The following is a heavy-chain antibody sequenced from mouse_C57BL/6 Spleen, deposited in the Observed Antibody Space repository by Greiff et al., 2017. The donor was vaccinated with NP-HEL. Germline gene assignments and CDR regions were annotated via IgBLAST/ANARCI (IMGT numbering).Heavy chain of an antibody. V-gene: IGHV3-6*01. D-gene: IGHD2-4*01. CDR2: ISYDGSN. J-gene: IGHJ3*01. CDR3: AREDDYDGGAFAY. CDR1: GYSITSGYY. Sequence: DVKLQESGPGLVKPSQSLSLTCSVTGYSITSGYYWNWIRQFPGNKLEWMGYISYDGSNNYNPSLKNRISITRDTSKNQFFLKLNSVTTEDTATYYCAREDDYDGGAFAYWGQGTLVTVSA.